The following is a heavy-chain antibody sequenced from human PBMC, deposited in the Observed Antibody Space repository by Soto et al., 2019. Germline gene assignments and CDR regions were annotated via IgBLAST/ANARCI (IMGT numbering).Heavy chain of an antibody. D-gene: IGHD1-26*01. CDR3: ARHKAAPRIVGATIVNWFDP. Sequence: PSETLSLTCTVSGGSISSSSYYWGWIRQPPGKGLEWIGSIYYSGSTYYNPSLKSRVTISVDTSKNQFSLKLSSVTAADTAVYYCARHKAAPRIVGATIVNWFDPWGQGTLVTVSS. CDR1: GGSISSSSYY. CDR2: IYYSGST. V-gene: IGHV4-39*01. J-gene: IGHJ5*02.